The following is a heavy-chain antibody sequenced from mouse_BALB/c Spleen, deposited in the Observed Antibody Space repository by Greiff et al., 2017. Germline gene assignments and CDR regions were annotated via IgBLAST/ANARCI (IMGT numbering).Heavy chain of an antibody. CDR1: GYSFTSYW. CDR3: TRGPYYGYVFDY. V-gene: IGHV1-5*01. D-gene: IGHD2-2*01. Sequence: EVQLQQSGTVLARPGASVKMSCKASGYSFTSYWMHWVKQRPGQGLEWIGAIYPGNSDTSYNQKFKGKAKLTAVTSASTAYMELSSLTNEDSAVYYCTRGPYYGYVFDYWGQGTTLTVSS. CDR2: IYPGNSDT. J-gene: IGHJ2*01.